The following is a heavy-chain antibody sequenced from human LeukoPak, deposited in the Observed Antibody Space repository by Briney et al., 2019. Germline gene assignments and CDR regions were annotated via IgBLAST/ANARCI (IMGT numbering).Heavy chain of an antibody. CDR2: ISSGGTI. Sequence: GGSLRLSCAVSGFTFSDYYMSWIRQAPGKGLEWISYISSGGTIFYADSVKGRFTISRDNAKNSLYLQMNSLRDDDTAVYYCTRKGSQWDFLVDYWGQGTRVAVSP. CDR1: GFTFSDYY. J-gene: IGHJ4*02. CDR3: TRKGSQWDFLVDY. V-gene: IGHV3-11*04. D-gene: IGHD2/OR15-2a*01.